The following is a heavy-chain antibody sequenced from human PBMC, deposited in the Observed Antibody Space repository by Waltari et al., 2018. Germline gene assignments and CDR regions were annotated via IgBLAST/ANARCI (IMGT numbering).Heavy chain of an antibody. D-gene: IGHD3-22*01. Sequence: EVQLVESGGGLVQPGGSLRLSCAASGFTFSNYWMNWVRQAPGKGLGWRANIKQDGSGKYYVDSVKGRFITSRDNSKNTVYLQMNSLTTEDTAVYYCAREDYYDVGRIGANFDYWGQGTLVTVSP. V-gene: IGHV3-7*01. CDR3: AREDYYDVGRIGANFDY. CDR1: GFTFSNYW. CDR2: IKQDGSGK. J-gene: IGHJ4*02.